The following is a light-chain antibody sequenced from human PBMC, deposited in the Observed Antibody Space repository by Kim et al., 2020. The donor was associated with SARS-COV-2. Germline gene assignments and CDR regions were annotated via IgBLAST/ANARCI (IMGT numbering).Light chain of an antibody. CDR2: GAS. V-gene: IGKV3-20*01. Sequence: SPGERATLPCRAGQSVSGSNLALYPQKPGQAPRLPNYGASSRSTCNPDRFSGSGSGTDFILTISRLEPEDFAVYYCQHDGIVPPYTFGQGTKLEI. J-gene: IGKJ2*01. CDR1: QSVSGSN. CDR3: QHDGIVPPYT.